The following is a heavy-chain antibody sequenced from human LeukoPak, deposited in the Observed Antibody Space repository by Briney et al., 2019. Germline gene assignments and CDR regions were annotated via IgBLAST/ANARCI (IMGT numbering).Heavy chain of an antibody. J-gene: IGHJ4*02. CDR2: ISYDGSNK. CDR3: ARDGYCSSTGCSAYFFDS. V-gene: IGHV3-30-3*01. Sequence: GGSLRLSCAASGFTFSSYAMHWVRQAPGKGLHWVAVISYDGSNKYYADSVKGRFTISRDSSKNTLYLQLNSLRPEDTALYYCARDGYCSSTGCSAYFFDSWGQGTLVTVSS. D-gene: IGHD2-2*03. CDR1: GFTFSSYA.